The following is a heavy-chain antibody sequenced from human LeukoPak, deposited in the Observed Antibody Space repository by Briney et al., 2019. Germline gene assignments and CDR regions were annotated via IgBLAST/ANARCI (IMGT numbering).Heavy chain of an antibody. D-gene: IGHD6-6*01. Sequence: PSETLSLTCTVSGGSISSSSYYWAWIRQPPGKGLEWIANVCYGGTANYNPSLESRVTISLDASKNQFSLRLSSVTAADTALYFCARRVAGSSSMGSWGQGTLVTVSS. CDR1: GGSISSSSYY. V-gene: IGHV4-39*07. CDR2: VCYGGTA. CDR3: ARRVAGSSSMGS. J-gene: IGHJ5*02.